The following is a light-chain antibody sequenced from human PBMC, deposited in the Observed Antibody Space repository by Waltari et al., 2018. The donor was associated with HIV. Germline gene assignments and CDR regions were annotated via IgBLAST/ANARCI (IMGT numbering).Light chain of an antibody. V-gene: IGLV2-8*01. CDR2: EVT. Sequence: QSVLTQPPSASGSLGQSVTLSCTGTSSDVGRYNFVSWFQQPPGKAPKPLIYEVTKRPSGVPDRFSASKSGNTASLTVSGLQAEDEADYYCSSYGGRNTWVFGGGTKLTVL. CDR1: SSDVGRYNF. J-gene: IGLJ3*02. CDR3: SSYGGRNTWV.